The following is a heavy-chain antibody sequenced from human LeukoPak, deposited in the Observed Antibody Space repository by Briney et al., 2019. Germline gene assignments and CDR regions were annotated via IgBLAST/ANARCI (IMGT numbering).Heavy chain of an antibody. Sequence: GGSVSLSCAASGFTLSSYRMKWVRQAPGKGLEWVSSISSSSSYIYYADSVKGRFTISRDNAKNSLYLQMNSLRAEDTAVYYCARLDTAMDAFDIWGQGTMVTVSS. CDR1: GFTLSSYR. D-gene: IGHD5-18*01. CDR2: ISSSSSYI. V-gene: IGHV3-21*01. J-gene: IGHJ3*02. CDR3: ARLDTAMDAFDI.